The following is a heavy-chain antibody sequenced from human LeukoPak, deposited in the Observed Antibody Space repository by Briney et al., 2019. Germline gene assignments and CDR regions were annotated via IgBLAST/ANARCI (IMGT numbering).Heavy chain of an antibody. J-gene: IGHJ4*02. CDR2: IRHDGSYR. CDR1: GFTFSSYA. D-gene: IGHD2-15*01. CDR3: VKDKGRMLAKDYCDY. Sequence: PGGSLRLSCAASGFTFSSYAMHWVRQAPGKGLEWVALIRHDGSYRYNQDSVKGRFIISRDNSKNTVYLQMNSLRPEDTAVYYCVKDKGRMLAKDYCDYWGQGTLVTVSS. V-gene: IGHV3-30*02.